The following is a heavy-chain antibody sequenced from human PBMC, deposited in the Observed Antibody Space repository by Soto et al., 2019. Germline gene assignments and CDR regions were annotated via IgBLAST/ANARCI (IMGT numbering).Heavy chain of an antibody. Sequence: PGGSLRLSCAASGFTVSSNYMSWVRQAPGKGLEWVTVIYSGNSTYYANSVKGRFNISRDNSTNTQYHQMNSLRSDDSAVYYCAIDILGDSSGYYSGFDYWGQGTLVTVSS. CDR3: AIDILGDSSGYYSGFDY. CDR2: IYSGNST. V-gene: IGHV3-66*01. CDR1: GFTVSSNY. J-gene: IGHJ4*02. D-gene: IGHD3-22*01.